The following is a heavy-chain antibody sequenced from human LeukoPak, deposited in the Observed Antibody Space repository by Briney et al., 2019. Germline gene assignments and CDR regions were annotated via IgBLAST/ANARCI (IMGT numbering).Heavy chain of an antibody. J-gene: IGHJ4*02. CDR2: ISGSGGST. V-gene: IGHV3-23*01. Sequence: GGSLRLSCAASGFIFSTQRMHWVRQAPGKGLEWVSAISGSGGSTYYADSVKGRFTISRDNSKNTLYLQMNSLRAEDTAVYYCAPAPRGIAAADYWGQGTLVTVSS. CDR1: GFIFSTQR. CDR3: APAPRGIAAADY. D-gene: IGHD6-13*01.